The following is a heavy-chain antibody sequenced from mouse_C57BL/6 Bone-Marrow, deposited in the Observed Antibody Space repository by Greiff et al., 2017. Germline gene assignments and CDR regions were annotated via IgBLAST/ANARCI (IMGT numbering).Heavy chain of an antibody. CDR2: INYDGSST. J-gene: IGHJ2*01. Sequence: EVNLVEYEGGLVQPGSSMKLSCTASGFTFSDYYMAWVRQVPEKGLEWVANINYDGSSTYYLDSLKSRFIISRDNAKNILYLQMSSLKSEDTATYYCARDFLYFDYWGQGTTLTVSS. CDR1: GFTFSDYY. V-gene: IGHV5-16*01. CDR3: ARDFLYFDY.